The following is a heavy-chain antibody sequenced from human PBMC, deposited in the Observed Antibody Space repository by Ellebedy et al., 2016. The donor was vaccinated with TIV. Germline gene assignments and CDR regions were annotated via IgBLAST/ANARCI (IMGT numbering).Heavy chain of an antibody. D-gene: IGHD6-19*01. Sequence: MPGGSLRLSCAVSGGSLSGYYWSWIRQPPGKELEWIGEIVHTGATNYNPSLKSRVSISQDTSKSQFSLQLNSVAAADTAVYYCARGRPAVVGALNYGLDVWGQGTTVTVSS. CDR3: ARGRPAVVGALNYGLDV. V-gene: IGHV4-34*01. J-gene: IGHJ6*02. CDR1: GGSLSGYY. CDR2: IVHTGAT.